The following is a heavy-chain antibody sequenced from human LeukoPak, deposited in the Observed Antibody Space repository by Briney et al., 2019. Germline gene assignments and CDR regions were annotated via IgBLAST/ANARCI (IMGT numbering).Heavy chain of an antibody. J-gene: IGHJ4*02. CDR3: AKKPRYSGSFYFDY. V-gene: IGHV3-48*03. D-gene: IGHD1-26*01. CDR1: GFTFSNYE. CDR2: ISDSGNTV. Sequence: GGSLRLSCAASGFTFSNYEMNWVRQAPGKGLEWVSYISDSGNTVYYADSVKGRFTISRDNSKNTLYLQMNSLRAEDTAVYYCAKKPRYSGSFYFDYWGQGTLVTVSS.